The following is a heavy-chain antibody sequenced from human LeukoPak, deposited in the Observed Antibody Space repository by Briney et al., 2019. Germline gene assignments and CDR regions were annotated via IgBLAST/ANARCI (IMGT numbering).Heavy chain of an antibody. D-gene: IGHD3-3*01. V-gene: IGHV3-30*15. CDR3: ARDFD. CDR2: ISFDGSNK. CDR1: GFTFSSYA. J-gene: IGHJ4*02. Sequence: SCKASGFTFSSYAMHWVRQAPGKGLEWVAVISFDGSNKYYADSVKGRFTVSRDNSENTLYLQMSTLRAEDTAVYYCARDFDWGQGTLVTVSS.